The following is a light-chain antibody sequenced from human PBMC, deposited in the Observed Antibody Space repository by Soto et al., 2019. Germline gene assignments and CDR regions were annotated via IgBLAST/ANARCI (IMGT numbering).Light chain of an antibody. V-gene: IGKV3-15*01. Sequence: EIVMTQSPATLSVSPGERATLSCRASQSISSDLAWYQQKPGQAPRLLIYGASTRATDIPSRISGSGSGTDFALTISSLQSEDFAVYYCQQYNKWPPQYTFGQGTKLEIK. CDR1: QSISSD. J-gene: IGKJ2*01. CDR3: QQYNKWPPQYT. CDR2: GAS.